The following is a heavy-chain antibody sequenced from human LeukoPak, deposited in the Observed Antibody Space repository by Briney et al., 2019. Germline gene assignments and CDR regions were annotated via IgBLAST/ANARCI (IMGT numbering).Heavy chain of an antibody. CDR1: GGSISSYY. Sequence: SETLSLTCTVSGGSISSYYWSWIRQPPGKGLEWIGYIYYSRSTNYNPSLKSRVTISADTSKNQFSLKLSSVTAADTAVYYCARQIVVVPTYYFDYWGQGTLVTVSS. CDR2: IYYSRST. CDR3: ARQIVVVPTYYFDY. V-gene: IGHV4-59*08. D-gene: IGHD3-22*01. J-gene: IGHJ4*02.